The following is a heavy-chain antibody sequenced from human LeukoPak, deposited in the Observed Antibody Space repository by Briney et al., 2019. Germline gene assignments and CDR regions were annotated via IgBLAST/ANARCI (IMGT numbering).Heavy chain of an antibody. J-gene: IGHJ4*02. CDR2: IIPIFGTA. D-gene: IGHD3-22*01. V-gene: IGHV1-69*05. CDR3: ARDRGYYDSSGYYYMDY. CDR1: GGTFSSYT. Sequence: SVKVSCKASGGTFSSYTISWVRQAPGQGLELMGGIIPIFGTANYAQKFQGRVTITTDESTSTAYMELSSLRSEDTAVYYCARDRGYYDSSGYYYMDYWGQGTLVTVSS.